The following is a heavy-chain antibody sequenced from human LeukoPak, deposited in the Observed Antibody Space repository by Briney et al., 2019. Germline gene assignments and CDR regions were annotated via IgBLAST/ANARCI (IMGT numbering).Heavy chain of an antibody. J-gene: IGHJ2*01. CDR1: GGSISSGGYY. CDR2: IYYSGST. CDR3: ARGRANWGSQFYWYFDL. V-gene: IGHV4-31*03. Sequence: PSETLSLTCTVSGGSISSGGYYGSWIRQHPGKGLEWIGYIYYSGSTYYNPSLKSRVTISVDTSKNQFSLKLSSVTAADTAVYYCARGRANWGSQFYWYFDLWGRGTLVTVSS. D-gene: IGHD7-27*01.